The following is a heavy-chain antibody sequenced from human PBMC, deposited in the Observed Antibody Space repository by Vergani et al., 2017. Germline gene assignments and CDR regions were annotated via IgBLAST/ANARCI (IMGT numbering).Heavy chain of an antibody. Sequence: VQLVESGGGLVKPGGSLRLSCAASGFTFSSYSMNWVRQAPGKGLEWVAVISYDGSNKYYADSVKGRFTISRDNSKNTLYLQMNSLRAEDTAVYYCARDPVIVVVPAAPGGAFDIWGQGTMVTVSS. D-gene: IGHD2-2*01. J-gene: IGHJ3*02. CDR2: ISYDGSNK. V-gene: IGHV3-30*03. CDR3: ARDPVIVVVPAAPGGAFDI. CDR1: GFTFSSYS.